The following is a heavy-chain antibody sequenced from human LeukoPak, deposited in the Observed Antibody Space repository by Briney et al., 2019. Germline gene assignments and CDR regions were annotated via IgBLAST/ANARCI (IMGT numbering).Heavy chain of an antibody. CDR2: VYYSGST. J-gene: IGHJ4*02. V-gene: IGHV4-59*08. D-gene: IGHD5-12*01. CDR1: GGSINNYY. Sequence: SETLSLTCTVSGGSINNYYWTWIRQPPGRGLEWIGHVYYSGSTYYNSSLKSRVTISVDTSKNLFTLKLSSVTAADTAVYYCARQAWLLDYWGQGTLVTVAS. CDR3: ARQAWLLDY.